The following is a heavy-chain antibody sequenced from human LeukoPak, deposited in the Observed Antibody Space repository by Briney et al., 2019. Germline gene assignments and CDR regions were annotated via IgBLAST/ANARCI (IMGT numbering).Heavy chain of an antibody. CDR1: GYTFTGYY. Sequence: ASVKVSCKASGYTFTGYYMHWVRQAPGQGLEWMGWINPNSGGTNYAQKLQGRVTMTTDTSTSTAYMELRSLRSDDTAVYYCARVSMITFGGVIAHFDYWGQGTLVTVSS. V-gene: IGHV1-2*02. CDR3: ARVSMITFGGVIAHFDY. D-gene: IGHD3-16*02. CDR2: INPNSGGT. J-gene: IGHJ4*02.